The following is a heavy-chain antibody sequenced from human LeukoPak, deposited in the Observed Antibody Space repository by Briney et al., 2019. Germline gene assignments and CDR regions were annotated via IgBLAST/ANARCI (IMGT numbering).Heavy chain of an antibody. CDR2: INTNTGIP. CDR3: ARDLVSAGFDI. J-gene: IGHJ3*02. CDR1: GYTFTDYA. V-gene: IGHV7-4-1*02. Sequence: ASVKVSCKPSGYTFTDYAINWVRQAPGQGLELMGWINTNTGIPTYAQGFAGRFVFSLDTSVTTAYLQITSLKAEDTAVYYCARDLVSAGFDIWGQGIMVTVSS. D-gene: IGHD6-6*01.